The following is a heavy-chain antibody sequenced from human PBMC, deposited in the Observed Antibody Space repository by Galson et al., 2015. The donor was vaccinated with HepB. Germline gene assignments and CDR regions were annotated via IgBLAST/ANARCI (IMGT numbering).Heavy chain of an antibody. Sequence: SLRLSCAASGFPFSDYYMSWIRQTPGKGLEWISHISSSTSYTKYADSVKGRFTISRDDAKNSLYLQMNSLRVEETAVYYCAREGQWLVRVHGTEGRSDQFDYWGQGTLVTVSS. CDR1: GFPFSDYY. J-gene: IGHJ4*02. CDR3: AREGQWLVRVHGTEGRSDQFDY. D-gene: IGHD6-19*01. CDR2: ISSSTSYT. V-gene: IGHV3-11*05.